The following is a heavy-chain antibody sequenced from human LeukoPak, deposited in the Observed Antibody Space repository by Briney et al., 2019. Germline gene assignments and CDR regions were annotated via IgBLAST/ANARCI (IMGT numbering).Heavy chain of an antibody. CDR1: GGSISSYY. D-gene: IGHD6-6*01. V-gene: IGHV4-4*07. Sequence: PSETMSLTCTVSGGSISSYYWSWIRQPAGKGLEWIGRIYTSGSTNYNPPLKSRVTMSVDTSKNQFSLKLSSVTAADTAVYYCARRPEGRSHRDYYYYYMDVWGKGTTVTVSS. J-gene: IGHJ6*03. CDR2: IYTSGST. CDR3: ARRPEGRSHRDYYYYYMDV.